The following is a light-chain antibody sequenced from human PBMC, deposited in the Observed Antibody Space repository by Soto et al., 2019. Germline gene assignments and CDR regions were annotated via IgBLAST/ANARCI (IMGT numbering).Light chain of an antibody. V-gene: IGKV1-39*01. J-gene: IGKJ2*01. Sequence: DIQMTQSPSSLSASVGDRVTITCRASQNINKYLIWYQQKPGKAPKLLIHATSSLQSGVPSRFSGSGSGTDFTLTISSLQPEDFATYYCQQSYSAPNTFGQGTKLEIK. CDR2: ATS. CDR1: QNINKY. CDR3: QQSYSAPNT.